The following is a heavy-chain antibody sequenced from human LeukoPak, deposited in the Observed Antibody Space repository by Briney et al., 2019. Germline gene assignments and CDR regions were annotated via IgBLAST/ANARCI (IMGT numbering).Heavy chain of an antibody. V-gene: IGHV3-23*01. CDR3: AKDNTSYYDSSGGYFDY. D-gene: IGHD3-22*01. J-gene: IGHJ4*02. CDR1: GFTFSSYA. CDR2: ISGSGGST. Sequence: PGGSLRLSCAASGFTFSSYAMSWVRQAPGKGLEWVSAISGSGGSTYYADSVKGRFTISRDNSKNTLYLQMNSLRAEDTAVYYCAKDNTSYYDSSGGYFDYWGQGTLVAVSS.